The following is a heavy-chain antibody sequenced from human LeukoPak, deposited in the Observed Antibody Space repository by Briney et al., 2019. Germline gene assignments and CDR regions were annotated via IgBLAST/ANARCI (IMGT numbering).Heavy chain of an antibody. V-gene: IGHV4-39*01. CDR3: ARRRYYDSTGYLD. Sequence: SETLSLTCTVSGGYISSSSYYWGWIRQPPGKGLEWIGDIYYTGRTYYNSSLKSRLTVSIDTSKNQFPLNLASLTAADTAVYYCARRRYYDSTGYLDWGQGTLITVSS. CDR1: GGYISSSSYY. J-gene: IGHJ1*01. CDR2: IYYTGRT. D-gene: IGHD3-22*01.